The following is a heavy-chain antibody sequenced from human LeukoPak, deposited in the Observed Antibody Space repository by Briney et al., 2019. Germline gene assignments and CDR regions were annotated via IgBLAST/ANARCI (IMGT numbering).Heavy chain of an antibody. J-gene: IGHJ6*03. V-gene: IGHV4-59*01. Sequence: PSETLSLTCTVSGGSISSYYWSWIRQPPGKGLEWIGYIYYSGSTNYNPSLKSRVTISVDTSKNQFSLKLSSVTAADTAVYYCARVANDYVRIYYYYMDVWGKGTTVTISS. CDR2: IYYSGST. D-gene: IGHD3-16*01. CDR1: GGSISSYY. CDR3: ARVANDYVRIYYYYMDV.